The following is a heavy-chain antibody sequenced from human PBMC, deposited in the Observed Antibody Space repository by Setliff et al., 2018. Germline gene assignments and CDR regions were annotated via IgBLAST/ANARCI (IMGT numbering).Heavy chain of an antibody. CDR3: ARRPYQHYDSSGYSVNYYVDV. V-gene: IGHV4-39*01. J-gene: IGHJ6*03. CDR1: GASINSSTFF. D-gene: IGHD3-22*01. CDR2: IYYSGTT. Sequence: SETLSLTCIVSGASINSSTFFWGWIRQPPGKGLEWIGSIYYSGTTYYNPSVRSRATISVDTSKNQFSLKLSSVTAADTAVYFCARRPYQHYDSSGYSVNYYVDVWGKGTTVTV.